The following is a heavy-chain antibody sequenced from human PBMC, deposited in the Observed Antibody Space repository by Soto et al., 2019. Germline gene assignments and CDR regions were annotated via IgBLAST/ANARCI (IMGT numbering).Heavy chain of an antibody. CDR1: GFTFSSYS. CDR2: ISSSSSYI. J-gene: IGHJ6*02. D-gene: IGHD3-3*01. V-gene: IGHV3-21*01. CDR3: ARDKVSGFVDYYYYGMDF. Sequence: GGSLRLSCAASGFTFSSYSMNWVRQAPGKGLEWVSSISSSSSYIYYADSVKGRFTISRDNAKNSLYLQMNSLRAEDTAVYYCARDKVSGFVDYYYYGMDFWGQGTTVTVSS.